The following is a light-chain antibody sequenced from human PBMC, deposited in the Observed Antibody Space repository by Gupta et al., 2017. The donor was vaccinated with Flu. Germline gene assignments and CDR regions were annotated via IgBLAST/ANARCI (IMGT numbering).Light chain of an antibody. Sequence: SSELTHDPAVSVALGLTVRITCQGDSLRNSYASLYQQKSGRAPVLVIYAKNIRPSGIPDRFSCSSSGNTASLTITGAQAEDEADYYCNSRDSTDNHQAVFGGGTKLTVL. V-gene: IGLV3-19*01. CDR1: SLRNSY. CDR3: NSRDSTDNHQAV. CDR2: AKN. J-gene: IGLJ2*01.